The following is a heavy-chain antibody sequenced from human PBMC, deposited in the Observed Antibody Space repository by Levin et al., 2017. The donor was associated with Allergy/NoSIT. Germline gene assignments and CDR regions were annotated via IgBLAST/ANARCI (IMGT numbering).Heavy chain of an antibody. D-gene: IGHD2-8*02. CDR3: ARWRGGVSNYYFDY. J-gene: IGHJ4*02. CDR2: IRDDGTDK. CDR1: GFTFSLFG. Sequence: PGGSLRLSCAPSGFTFSLFGMHWVRQAPGKGLEWVAPIRDDGTDKYYAGSVKGRFTISRDNSQNMLYLQMNSLGVEDTAVYYCARWRGGVSNYYFDYWGQGTLVTVSS. V-gene: IGHV3-33*01.